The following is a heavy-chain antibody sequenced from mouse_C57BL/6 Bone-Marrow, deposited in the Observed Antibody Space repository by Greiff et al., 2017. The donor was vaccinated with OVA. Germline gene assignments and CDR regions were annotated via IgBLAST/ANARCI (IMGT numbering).Heavy chain of an antibody. J-gene: IGHJ2*01. Sequence: QLQQPGAELVKPGASVKLSCKASGYTFTSYWMQWVKQRPGQGLEWIGEIDPSDSYTNYNQKFKGKATLTVDTSSSTAYMQLSSLTSEDSAVYYCASRWLLLDYWGQGTTLTVSS. V-gene: IGHV1-50*01. CDR3: ASRWLLLDY. D-gene: IGHD2-3*01. CDR2: IDPSDSYT. CDR1: GYTFTSYW.